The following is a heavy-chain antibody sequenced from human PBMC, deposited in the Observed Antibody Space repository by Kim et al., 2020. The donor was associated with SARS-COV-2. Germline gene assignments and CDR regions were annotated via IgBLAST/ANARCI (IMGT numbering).Heavy chain of an antibody. CDR2: ISSSSSYT. CDR3: ARDGDIVATAIPVDY. J-gene: IGHJ4*02. Sequence: GGSLRLSCAASGFTFSDYYMSWIRQAPGKGLEWVSYISSSSSYTNYADSVKGRFTISRDNAKNSLYLQMNSLRAEDTAVYYCARDGDIVATAIPVDYWGQGTLVTVSS. D-gene: IGHD5-12*01. V-gene: IGHV3-11*05. CDR1: GFTFSDYY.